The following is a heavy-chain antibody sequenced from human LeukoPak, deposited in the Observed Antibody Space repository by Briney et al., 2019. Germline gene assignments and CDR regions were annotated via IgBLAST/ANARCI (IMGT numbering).Heavy chain of an antibody. CDR2: IYHSGST. V-gene: IGHV4-38-2*01. CDR1: GYSISSGYY. Sequence: PSETLSLTCAVSGYSISSGYYWGWIRQPPGKGLEWIGNIYHSGSTYYNPSLKSRLTISVDTSKNQFSLKLNSVTAADTAVYYCARGATSGSYESDYWGQGTLVTVSS. CDR3: ARGATSGSYESDY. J-gene: IGHJ4*02. D-gene: IGHD1-26*01.